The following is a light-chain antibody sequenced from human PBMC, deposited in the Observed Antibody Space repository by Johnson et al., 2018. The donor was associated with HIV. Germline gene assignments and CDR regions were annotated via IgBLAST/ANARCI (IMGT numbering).Light chain of an antibody. CDR1: NSNFGNYY. V-gene: IGLV1-51*01. J-gene: IGLJ1*01. CDR2: DNH. CDR3: GTWDSSLSAV. Sequence: QSVLTQPPSVSAAPGQKVTISCSGTNSNFGNYYLSWYQHLPGTAPKLLIYDNHKRPSGIPDRFSGSKSGTSATLAITGLQAGDDADYYCGTWDSSLSAVFGTGTKVTVL.